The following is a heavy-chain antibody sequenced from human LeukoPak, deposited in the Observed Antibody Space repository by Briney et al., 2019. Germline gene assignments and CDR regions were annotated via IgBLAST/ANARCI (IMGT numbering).Heavy chain of an antibody. CDR1: GFTFSSYS. CDR2: ISSSSSYI. D-gene: IGHD3-10*01. J-gene: IGHJ6*02. Sequence: GGSLRLSCAASGFTFSSYSMNWVRQAPGKGLEWVSSISSSSSYIYYADSVKGQFTISRDNAKNSLYLQMNSLRAEDTAVYYCARDLGDYYGMDVWGQGTTVTVSS. V-gene: IGHV3-21*01. CDR3: ARDLGDYYGMDV.